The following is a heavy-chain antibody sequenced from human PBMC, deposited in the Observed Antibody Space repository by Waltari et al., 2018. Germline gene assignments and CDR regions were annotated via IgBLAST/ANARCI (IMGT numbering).Heavy chain of an antibody. V-gene: IGHV4-59*01. D-gene: IGHD5-12*01. CDR1: GGSIRSYY. J-gene: IGHJ5*02. CDR3: ARGRRDMATIPGDWFDP. CDR2: IYYSGST. Sequence: QVQLQESGPGLVKPSETLSLTCTVSGGSIRSYYWSWIRQPPGKGLEWIGYIYYSGSTNYNPSLKSRVTISVDTYKNQFSLKLSSVAAADTAVYYCARGRRDMATIPGDWFDPWGQGTLVTVSS.